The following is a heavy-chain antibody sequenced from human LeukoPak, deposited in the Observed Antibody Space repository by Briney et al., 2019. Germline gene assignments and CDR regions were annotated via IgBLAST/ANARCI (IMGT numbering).Heavy chain of an antibody. J-gene: IGHJ3*02. Sequence: SETLSLTCTVSGGSISSSSYYWGWIRQPPGKGLEWIVSINYSGSTYYNPSLKSRVTISVYRSKNQFSLKLSSVTAADTAVYYGAGARNYYDSSGFYYEGDAFDIWGQGTMVTVSS. CDR3: AGARNYYDSSGFYYEGDAFDI. CDR1: GGSISSSSYY. V-gene: IGHV4-39*07. D-gene: IGHD3-22*01. CDR2: INYSGST.